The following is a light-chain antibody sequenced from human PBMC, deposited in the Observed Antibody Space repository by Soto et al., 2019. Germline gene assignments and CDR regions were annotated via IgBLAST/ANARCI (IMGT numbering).Light chain of an antibody. CDR3: SSCTSCGTPCV. V-gene: IGLV2-14*01. J-gene: IGLJ1*01. CDR2: DVS. Sequence: QSVLTQPASVSGSPGQSITISCTGTSSDVGRYDYVSWYQQHPGKAPKLMIYDVSNRPSGVSNRFSGSKSGNTASLTISGLQAEDEASYYCSSCTSCGTPCVFGTETKVTVL. CDR1: SSDVGRYDY.